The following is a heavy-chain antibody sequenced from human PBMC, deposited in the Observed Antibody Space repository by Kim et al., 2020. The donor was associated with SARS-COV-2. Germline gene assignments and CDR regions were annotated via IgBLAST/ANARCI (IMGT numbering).Heavy chain of an antibody. Sequence: FQGRVTITADESTSTAYMELSSLRSEDTAVYYCARATAAGTFYYYGMDVWGQGTTVTVSS. V-gene: IGHV1-69*01. CDR3: ARATAAGTFYYYGMDV. D-gene: IGHD6-13*01. J-gene: IGHJ6*02.